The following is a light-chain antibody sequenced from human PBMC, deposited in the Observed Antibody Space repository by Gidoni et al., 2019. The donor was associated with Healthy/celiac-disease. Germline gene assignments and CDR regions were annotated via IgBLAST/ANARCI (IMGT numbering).Light chain of an antibody. Sequence: EIVLTQSPGTLSLSPGERANLACRASQSVRSSYLAWYQQKPGQAPRLLIYSASSRATGIPDRFSGSGSGTDFTLTISRLEPEDFAVYYCQQYGSSPWTFGQGTKVEIK. CDR3: QQYGSSPWT. V-gene: IGKV3-20*01. J-gene: IGKJ1*01. CDR1: QSVRSSY. CDR2: SAS.